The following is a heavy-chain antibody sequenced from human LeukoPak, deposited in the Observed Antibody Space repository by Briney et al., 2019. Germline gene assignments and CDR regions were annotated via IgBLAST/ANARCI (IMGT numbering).Heavy chain of an antibody. Sequence: NASETLSLTCAVYGGSFSGYYWSWIRQPPGKGLEWIGEINHSGSTNYNPSLKSRVTISVDTSKNQFSLKLSSVTAADTAVYYCARGRGRRYYDSSGYCGYWGQGTLVTVSS. D-gene: IGHD3-22*01. J-gene: IGHJ4*02. CDR3: ARGRGRRYYDSSGYCGY. V-gene: IGHV4-34*01. CDR1: GGSFSGYY. CDR2: INHSGST.